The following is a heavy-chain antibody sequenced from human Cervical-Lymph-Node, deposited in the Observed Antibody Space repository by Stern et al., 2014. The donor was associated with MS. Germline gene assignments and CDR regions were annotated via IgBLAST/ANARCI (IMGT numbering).Heavy chain of an antibody. CDR3: ALSSETSDRWYSLGYDL. CDR1: GGTFSKFP. CDR2: IFPVFGTP. Sequence: VQLVESGAEVTKPGSSGKASCRVSGGTFSKFPSSWVRQAPGQGLEWMGGIFPVFGTPTYAQEFRGRVTITADVSTSTVYMELSSLRSDDTAVYYCALSSETSDRWYSLGYDLWGQGTLVTVSS. V-gene: IGHV1-69*01. J-gene: IGHJ5*02. D-gene: IGHD6-13*01.